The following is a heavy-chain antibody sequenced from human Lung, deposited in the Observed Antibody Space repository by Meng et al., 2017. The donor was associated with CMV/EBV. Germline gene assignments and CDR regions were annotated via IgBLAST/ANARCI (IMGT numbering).Heavy chain of an antibody. CDR3: ARPGTYSSGWYAY. Sequence: SCKGSGYSFTSYWIGWVRQMPGKGLEWMGIIYPGDSDTRYSPSFQGQVTISADKSISTTYLQWSSLKASDTAMYYCARPGTYSSGWYAYWGQGTLVTVSS. D-gene: IGHD6-19*01. CDR2: IYPGDSDT. J-gene: IGHJ4*02. V-gene: IGHV5-51*01. CDR1: GYSFTSYW.